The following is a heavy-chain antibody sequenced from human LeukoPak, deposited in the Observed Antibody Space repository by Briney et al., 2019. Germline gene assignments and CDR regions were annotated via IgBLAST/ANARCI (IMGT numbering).Heavy chain of an antibody. CDR3: ARTKLRIAVAGTIYYYYGMDV. CDR2: INTNTGNP. D-gene: IGHD6-19*01. CDR1: GYTFTSYA. Sequence: ASVKVSCKASGYTFTSYAMNWVRQAPGQGLEWMGWINTNTGNPTYAQGFTGRFVFSLDTSVSTAYLQISSLKAEDTAVYYCARTKLRIAVAGTIYYYYGMDVWGQGTTVTVSS. J-gene: IGHJ6*02. V-gene: IGHV7-4-1*02.